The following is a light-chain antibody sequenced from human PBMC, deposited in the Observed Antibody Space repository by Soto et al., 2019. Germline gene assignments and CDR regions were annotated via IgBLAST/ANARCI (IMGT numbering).Light chain of an antibody. J-gene: IGLJ2*01. CDR1: SSDVGNYNL. Sequence: QSALTQAASVSGSLGQSITISCTGTSSDVGNYNLVSWYQQHPGKAPKLIIYEVTNRPSGISNRFSSSTSGNTASLTISGFQAEDEADYHCCSYAGGGTFLVFGEGTKLTVL. V-gene: IGLV2-23*02. CDR3: CSYAGGGTFLV. CDR2: EVT.